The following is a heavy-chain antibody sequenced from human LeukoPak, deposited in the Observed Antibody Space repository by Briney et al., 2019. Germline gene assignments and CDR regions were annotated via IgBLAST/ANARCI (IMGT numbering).Heavy chain of an antibody. Sequence: GGSLRLSCAASGFTFSSYAMSWVRQAPGKGLEWVSAISGSGISTYYADSVKGRLTISRDNSKNTLYLQMNSLRAEDTAVYYCAKDGVYGPGCCYYFDYWGQGTLVTVSS. J-gene: IGHJ4*02. CDR3: AKDGVYGPGCCYYFDY. D-gene: IGHD3-10*01. CDR2: ISGSGIST. CDR1: GFTFSSYA. V-gene: IGHV3-23*01.